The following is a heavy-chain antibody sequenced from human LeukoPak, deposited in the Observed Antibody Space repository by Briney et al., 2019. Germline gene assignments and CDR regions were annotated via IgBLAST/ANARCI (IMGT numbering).Heavy chain of an antibody. CDR1: GFTFSSYA. CDR3: ARGGAVGYCSGASCYPIDY. D-gene: IGHD2-15*01. Sequence: PGTSLRLSCAASGFTFSSYAMYWVRQAPGKGLEWVAIISYGGNNKYYADSVKGRFTISRDNSKNTLYLQMNSLRAEDTAVYYCARGGAVGYCSGASCYPIDYWGQGTLVTVSS. V-gene: IGHV3-30-3*01. CDR2: ISYGGNNK. J-gene: IGHJ4*02.